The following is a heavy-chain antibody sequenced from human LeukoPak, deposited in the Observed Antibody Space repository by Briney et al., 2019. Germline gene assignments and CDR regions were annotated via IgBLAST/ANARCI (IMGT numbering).Heavy chain of an antibody. CDR1: GFTFSSYA. J-gene: IGHJ3*02. CDR2: ISGSGGST. CDR3: ARDQNRIHLYYDSSAGAFDI. V-gene: IGHV3-23*01. Sequence: QPGGSLRLSCAASGFTFSSYAMSWVRQAPGKGLEWVSGISGSGGSTVYVDSVKGRFTISRDNFKNTVFLQMNSLRAEDTAVYYCARDQNRIHLYYDSSAGAFDIWGQGTMVTVSS. D-gene: IGHD3-22*01.